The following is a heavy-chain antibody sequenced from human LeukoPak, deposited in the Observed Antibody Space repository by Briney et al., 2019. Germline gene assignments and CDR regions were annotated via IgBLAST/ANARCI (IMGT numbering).Heavy chain of an antibody. D-gene: IGHD6-6*01. V-gene: IGHV4-61*03. CDR1: GGSLSSPDSY. J-gene: IGHJ5*02. CDR3: ARNTSSSPWFDP. Sequence: SETLSLTCTVSGGSLSSPDSYWSWLRQPPGKGREWFGNAYYIGTTSYNSSLKRRVTVSVDTSKNHFSLEVTSVTAADTAVYFCARNTSSSPWFDPWGQGTLVTVCS. CDR2: AYYIGTT.